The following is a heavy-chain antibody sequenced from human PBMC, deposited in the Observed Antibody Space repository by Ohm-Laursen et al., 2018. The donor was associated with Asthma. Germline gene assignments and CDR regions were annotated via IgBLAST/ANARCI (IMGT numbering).Heavy chain of an antibody. Sequence: TLSLTCTVSGGSISSGGYYWSWIRQHPGKGLEWIGYIYYSGSTYYNPSLKSRVTISVDTSKNQFSLKLSSVTAADTAVYYCARGWVAAAGTFDYWGQGTLVTVSS. J-gene: IGHJ4*02. CDR3: ARGWVAAAGTFDY. D-gene: IGHD6-13*01. CDR2: IYYSGST. V-gene: IGHV4-31*03. CDR1: GGSISSGGYY.